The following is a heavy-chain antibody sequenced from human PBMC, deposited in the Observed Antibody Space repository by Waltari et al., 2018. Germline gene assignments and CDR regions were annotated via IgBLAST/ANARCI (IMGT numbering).Heavy chain of an antibody. D-gene: IGHD6-19*01. Sequence: EVQLVESGRGLVQPGGSLRLSCDASGLSISESWMSWVRQAPGKGPEWVADIKEDGSKIYYVGSVRGRFTISRDNAKNSLYLQMNSLRVEDTAVYYCARDAPLYTTGWGYDYWGQGILVTVSS. CDR2: IKEDGSKI. CDR1: GLSISESW. J-gene: IGHJ4*02. V-gene: IGHV3-7*01. CDR3: ARDAPLYTTGWGYDY.